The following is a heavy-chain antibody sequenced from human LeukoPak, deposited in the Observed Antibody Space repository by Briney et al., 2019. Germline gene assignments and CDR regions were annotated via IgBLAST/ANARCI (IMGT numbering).Heavy chain of an antibody. D-gene: IGHD3-22*01. CDR2: VYHSGTT. Sequence: SDTLSLTCNVSGYFLSSGFYWGWIRQPPGKGLEWIASVYHSGTTIYNPSLKSRVSMSMDTSMNHYSLKLRFVTAADTAVYYCARTLSDSSPVATWGQGTLVTVSS. CDR3: ARTLSDSSPVAT. CDR1: GYFLSSGFY. V-gene: IGHV4-38-2*02. J-gene: IGHJ4*02.